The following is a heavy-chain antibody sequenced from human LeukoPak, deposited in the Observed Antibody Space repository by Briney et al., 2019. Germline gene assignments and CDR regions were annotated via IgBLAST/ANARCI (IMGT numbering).Heavy chain of an antibody. D-gene: IGHD3-3*01. CDR1: GYTFTGYY. V-gene: IGHV1-2*02. CDR2: INPNSGGT. CDR3: ARFAGFKMEWFLSKKNDKDKHWFDP. Sequence: GTSVKVSCKASGYTFTGYYMNWVRQAPGQGLEWMGWINPNSGGTNYAQKFQGRVTMTRDTSISRAYMELSRLRSDDTAVYYCARFAGFKMEWFLSKKNDKDKHWFDPWGQGTLVTVSS. J-gene: IGHJ5*02.